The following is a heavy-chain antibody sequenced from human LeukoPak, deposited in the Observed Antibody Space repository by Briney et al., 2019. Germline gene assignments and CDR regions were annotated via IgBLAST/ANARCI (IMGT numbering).Heavy chain of an antibody. V-gene: IGHV3-7*01. CDR1: GFTFSSYW. D-gene: IGHD3-3*02. Sequence: QPGGSLRLSCAASGFTFSSYWMNWVRQAPGKGLEWVANINQDGSKKYYLDSVKGRFTISRDNAKNSLYLQMSSLIAEDTAVYYCARDLAPEDISISAWWDAFDIWGQGTMVTVSS. J-gene: IGHJ3*02. CDR3: ARDLAPEDISISAWWDAFDI. CDR2: INQDGSKK.